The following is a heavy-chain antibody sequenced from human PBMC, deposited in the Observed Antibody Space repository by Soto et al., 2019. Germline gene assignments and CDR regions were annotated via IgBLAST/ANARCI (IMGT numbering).Heavy chain of an antibody. CDR2: ISYSGGST. D-gene: IGHD1-7*01. J-gene: IGHJ5*02. CDR3: ARKEGFNWNYAWFDP. V-gene: IGHV3-23*01. Sequence: PGGSLRLSCAASGFTFSSYAMSWVRQAPGKGLEWVSAISYSGGSTYYADSVKGRFTISRDNSKNTLYLQMNSLRAEDTAVYYCARKEGFNWNYAWFDPWGQGTLVNVSS. CDR1: GFTFSSYA.